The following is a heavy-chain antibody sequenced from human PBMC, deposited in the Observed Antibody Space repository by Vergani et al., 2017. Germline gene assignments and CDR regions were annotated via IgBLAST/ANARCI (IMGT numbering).Heavy chain of an antibody. D-gene: IGHD3-3*01. J-gene: IGHJ6*04. CDR3: ARGFLELSYYYYYYYGMDV. V-gene: IGHV3-7*03. CDR2: IKQDGSEK. Sequence: EVQLVESGGGLVQPGGSLRLSCAASGFTFSSYWMSWVRQAPGKGLEWVANIKQDGSEKYYVDSVKGRFTISRDDAKNSLYLQMNSLRAEDTAVYYCARGFLELSYYYYYYYGMDVWGEGTSATASS. CDR1: GFTFSSYW.